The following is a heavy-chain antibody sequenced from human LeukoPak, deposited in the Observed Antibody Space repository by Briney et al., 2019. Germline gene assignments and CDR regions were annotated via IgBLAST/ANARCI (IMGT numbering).Heavy chain of an antibody. D-gene: IGHD3-3*02. J-gene: IGHJ3*02. CDR3: ARPSLAAFDI. Sequence: PGASLRLSCAASGFTFSSYAMTWVRQAPGKGLEWVSSISGSGGSTYYADSVKGRFTISRDNSRNTLYLQMNSLRAEDTAVYRCARPSLAAFDIWGQGTMLTVSS. CDR1: GFTFSSYA. CDR2: ISGSGGST. V-gene: IGHV3-23*01.